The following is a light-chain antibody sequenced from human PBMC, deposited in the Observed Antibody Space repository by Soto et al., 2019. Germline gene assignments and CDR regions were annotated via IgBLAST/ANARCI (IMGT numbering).Light chain of an antibody. CDR2: HAS. J-gene: IGKJ5*01. CDR3: QQYASSPLT. CDR1: QNVGANY. V-gene: IGKV3-20*01. Sequence: EILLTPSPGTLSLSPGERTTLSCRARQNVGANYLAWYQQKPGQAPRLLIYHASTRASGIPDRFSGSGSGTDFTLTITRLEPADFALYYCQQYASSPLTFGQGTRLEIK.